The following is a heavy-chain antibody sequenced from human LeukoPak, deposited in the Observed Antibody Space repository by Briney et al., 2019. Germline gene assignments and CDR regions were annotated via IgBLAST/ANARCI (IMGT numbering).Heavy chain of an antibody. CDR1: GFTFSSYA. CDR3: ARAEYCSSTSCYLPQGGFDP. V-gene: IGHV3-21*01. CDR2: ISSSSSYI. Sequence: PGGSLRLSCAASGFTFSSYAMHWVRQAPGKGLEWVSSISSSSSYIYYADSVKGRFTISRDNAKNSLYLQMNSLRAEDTAVYYCARAEYCSSTSCYLPQGGFDPWGQGTLVTVSS. D-gene: IGHD2-2*01. J-gene: IGHJ5*02.